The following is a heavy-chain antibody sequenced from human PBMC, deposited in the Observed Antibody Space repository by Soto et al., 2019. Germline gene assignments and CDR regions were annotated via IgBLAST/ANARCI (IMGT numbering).Heavy chain of an antibody. Sequence: PGGSLRLSCAASGFTVSSNYMSWVRQAPGKGLEWVSGISASGGRTYYADSVKGRFTISRDMSRNMLSLQMNSLRVEDTAVYFCPKDHNGDYVGGFEFGGQGTMVTVSS. V-gene: IGHV3-53*01. CDR3: PKDHNGDYVGGFEF. CDR2: ISASGGRT. CDR1: GFTVSSNY. D-gene: IGHD4-17*01. J-gene: IGHJ3*01.